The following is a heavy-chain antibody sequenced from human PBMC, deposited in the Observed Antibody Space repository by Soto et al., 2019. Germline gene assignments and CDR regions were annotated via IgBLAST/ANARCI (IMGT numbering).Heavy chain of an antibody. CDR2: INNDGSSV. CDR3: VRAPEQRPFDY. CDR1: GFTLSDNW. J-gene: IGHJ4*02. V-gene: IGHV3-74*03. D-gene: IGHD6-25*01. Sequence: EVQLVESGGGLVQPGGSLRLSCAASGFTLSDNWIHWVRRAPGKGLVWVSRINNDGSSVTYADSVKGRFTLSRDNAKNTWFLQMDSLRVEYTAMYYCVRAPEQRPFDYWGQGTLVTVSS.